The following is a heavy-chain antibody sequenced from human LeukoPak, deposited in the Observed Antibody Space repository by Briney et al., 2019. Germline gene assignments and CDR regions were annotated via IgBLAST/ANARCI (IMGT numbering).Heavy chain of an antibody. D-gene: IGHD3-22*01. J-gene: IGHJ4*02. V-gene: IGHV1-2*02. CDR1: GYTFTGYF. Sequence: ASVKVSCMASGYTFTGYFIHWVRQAPGQGLEWMGWINPNSGGTNYAQKFQGRVTMTRDTSIITAYMELSRLSSDDTAVYYCARDERYDSSGYPFDYWGQGTLVTVSS. CDR2: INPNSGGT. CDR3: ARDERYDSSGYPFDY.